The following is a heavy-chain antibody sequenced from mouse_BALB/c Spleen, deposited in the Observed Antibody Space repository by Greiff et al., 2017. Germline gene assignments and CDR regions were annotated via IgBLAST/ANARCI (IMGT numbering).Heavy chain of an antibody. V-gene: IGHV2-9*02. Sequence: QVQLQQSGPGLVAPSQSLSITCTVSGFSLTSYGVHWVRQPPGKGLEWLGVIWAGGSTNYNSALMSRLSISKDNSKSQVFLKMNSLQTDDTAMYYCAREYDYDVWYFDVWGAGTTVTVSS. J-gene: IGHJ1*01. CDR2: IWAGGST. CDR3: AREYDYDVWYFDV. CDR1: GFSLTSYG. D-gene: IGHD2-4*01.